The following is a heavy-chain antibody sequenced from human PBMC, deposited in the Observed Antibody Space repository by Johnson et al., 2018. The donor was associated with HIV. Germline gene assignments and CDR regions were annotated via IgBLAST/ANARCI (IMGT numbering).Heavy chain of an antibody. CDR2: IKRDGRAN. CDR3: ARTYASSSDDAFDL. D-gene: IGHD6-6*01. Sequence: VQLVESGGGLVQPGGSLRLSCAASGFTFSDFWMTWVRQAPGKGLEWVASIKRDGRANYYVGSVQGRFTISRDNAKNSLYLQMTGLRPEDTAVYYCARTYASSSDDAFDLWGQGTMVTVSS. V-gene: IGHV3-7*03. CDR1: GFTFSDFW. J-gene: IGHJ3*01.